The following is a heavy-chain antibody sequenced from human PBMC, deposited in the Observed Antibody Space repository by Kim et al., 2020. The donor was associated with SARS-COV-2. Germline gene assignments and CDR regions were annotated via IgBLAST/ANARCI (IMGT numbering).Heavy chain of an antibody. Sequence: SETLSLTCTVSGGSTRSYYWSWIRQPPGKGLEWIGYMDSSGSSDYNPSLKSRVTISVDTSKNQFSLKLTSVTAADTAMYYCARYCSSTSCYWDAFDIWGQGTLVTVSS. CDR2: MDSSGSS. CDR3: ARYCSSTSCYWDAFDI. J-gene: IGHJ3*02. D-gene: IGHD2-2*01. V-gene: IGHV4-59*13. CDR1: GGSTRSYY.